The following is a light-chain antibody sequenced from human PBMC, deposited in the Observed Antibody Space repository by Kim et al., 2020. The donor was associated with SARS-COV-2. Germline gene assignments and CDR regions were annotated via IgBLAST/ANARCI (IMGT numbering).Light chain of an antibody. CDR2: QDN. CDR3: QAWDSSTHNYV. V-gene: IGLV3-21*01. J-gene: IGLJ1*01. CDR1: NIGSKS. Sequence: SYELTQPPSVSVAPGKTARITCGGNNIGSKSVHWYQQKPGQAPVLVIYQDNQRPSGIPERFSGSNSGNTATLTISGTQAMDEADYYCQAWDSSTHNYVFGAGTKVTVL.